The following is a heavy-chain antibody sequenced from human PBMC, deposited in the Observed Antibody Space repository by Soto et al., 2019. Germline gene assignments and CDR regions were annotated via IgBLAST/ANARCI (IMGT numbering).Heavy chain of an antibody. Sequence: PGGSLRLSCAASGFAVGGSYMNWVRQAPGKGLEWVSVMFTTGTTYYADSVKGRFTISRDDSKNTLYLQMNSLRAEDTAVYYCAPERYSYGFGYWGQGSVVTVSS. CDR3: APERYSYGFGY. CDR2: MFTTGTT. D-gene: IGHD5-18*01. V-gene: IGHV3-53*01. J-gene: IGHJ4*01. CDR1: GFAVGGSY.